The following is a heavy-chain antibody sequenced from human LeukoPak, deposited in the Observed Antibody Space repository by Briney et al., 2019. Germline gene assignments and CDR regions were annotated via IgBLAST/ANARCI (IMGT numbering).Heavy chain of an antibody. CDR3: ARGGDCSSTSCHLDY. J-gene: IGHJ4*02. CDR1: GSTFSSYW. Sequence: GGSLRLSCAASGSTFSSYWMSWVRQAPGEGLEWVANIKQDGSEKYYVDSVKGRFTISRDNAKNSLYLQMNSLRAEDTAVYYCARGGDCSSTSCHLDYWGQGTLVTVSS. CDR2: IKQDGSEK. V-gene: IGHV3-7*01. D-gene: IGHD2-2*01.